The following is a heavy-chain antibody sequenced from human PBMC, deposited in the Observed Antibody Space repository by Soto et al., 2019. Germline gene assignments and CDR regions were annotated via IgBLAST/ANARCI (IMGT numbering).Heavy chain of an antibody. CDR3: AKAGGYYYHFDY. V-gene: IGHV3-23*01. D-gene: IGHD3-22*01. CDR1: GFTFSNYA. Sequence: GRSLRLSCAASGFTFSNYAMTWVRQAPGKGLEWVSAITDNGGSTYYADSVKGRFTISRDKSKNTLYLQMNSLRAEDTAIYYCAKAGGYYYHFDYWGQGTLVTVSS. CDR2: ITDNGGST. J-gene: IGHJ4*02.